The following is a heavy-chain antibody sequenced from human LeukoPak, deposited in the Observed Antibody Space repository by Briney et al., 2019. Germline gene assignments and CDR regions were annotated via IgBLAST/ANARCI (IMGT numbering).Heavy chain of an antibody. V-gene: IGHV3-20*04. D-gene: IGHD3-22*01. CDR2: INWNGGST. Sequence: GGSLRLSCAASGFTFDDYGMSWVRQAPGKGLEGVSGINWNGGSTGYADSVKGRFTISRDNAKNSLYLQMNSLRAEDTALYYCARGDYYDSSGYYERPNFDYWGQGTLVTVSS. CDR1: GFTFDDYG. CDR3: ARGDYYDSSGYYERPNFDY. J-gene: IGHJ4*02.